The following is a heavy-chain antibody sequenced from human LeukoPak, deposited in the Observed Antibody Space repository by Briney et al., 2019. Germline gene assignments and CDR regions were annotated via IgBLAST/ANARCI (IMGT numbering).Heavy chain of an antibody. D-gene: IGHD2-8*01. J-gene: IGHJ5*02. CDR3: ARDTVNGPFVISLDL. Sequence: GGSLRLSCAASGFSLRSSEMNWVRQAPGKGPEWVAHINSADNVQYYTDSVRGRFTMSRDNAMDLLFLQMNSLRDDDTAVYYCARDTVNGPFVISLDLWGQGVLVTVSS. V-gene: IGHV3-48*03. CDR1: GFSLRSSE. CDR2: INSADNVQ.